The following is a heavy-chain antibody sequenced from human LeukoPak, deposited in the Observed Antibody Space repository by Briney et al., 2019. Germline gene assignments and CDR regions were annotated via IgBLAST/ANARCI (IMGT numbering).Heavy chain of an antibody. CDR2: IKQDGSEK. V-gene: IGHV3-7*01. D-gene: IGHD1-26*01. Sequence: GGSLRLSCAASGYTFSSYWMSWVRQAPGKGLEWVANIKQDGSEKYYVDSVKGRFTISRDNAKNSLYLQMNSLRAEDTAVYYCASEWELLNYFDYWGQGTLVTVSS. J-gene: IGHJ4*02. CDR3: ASEWELLNYFDY. CDR1: GYTFSSYW.